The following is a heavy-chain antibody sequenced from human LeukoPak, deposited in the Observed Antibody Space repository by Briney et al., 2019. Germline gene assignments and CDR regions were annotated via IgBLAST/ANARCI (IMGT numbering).Heavy chain of an antibody. D-gene: IGHD6-19*01. V-gene: IGHV3-7*01. CDR2: TNQDGGKK. CDR3: ARAYQWRDFDY. Sequence: GGSLRLSCAASGFTFSSYWMSWVRQAPGKGLEWVANTNQDGGKKYYVDSVKGRFTISRDNTENSLYLQMNSLRAEDTAVYYCARAYQWRDFDYWGQGTLVTVSS. CDR1: GFTFSSYW. J-gene: IGHJ4*02.